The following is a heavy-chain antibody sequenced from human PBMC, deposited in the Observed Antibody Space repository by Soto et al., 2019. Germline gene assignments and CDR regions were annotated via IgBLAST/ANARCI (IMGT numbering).Heavy chain of an antibody. J-gene: IGHJ6*02. Sequence: QVQLVQSGVEVKKPGASVKVSCTAYGYNLREYGVSWLRQAPGLGFEWMGWISGDNVKRRSSQKFQDRLTMTTDTSTNTDSLELRSLKSDDTALYYRGREGQQLAQEQFFQFNGVDVWGQGTSVTVSS. CDR2: ISGDNVKR. V-gene: IGHV1-18*01. CDR3: GREGQQLAQEQFFQFNGVDV. CDR1: GYNLREYG. D-gene: IGHD6-13*01.